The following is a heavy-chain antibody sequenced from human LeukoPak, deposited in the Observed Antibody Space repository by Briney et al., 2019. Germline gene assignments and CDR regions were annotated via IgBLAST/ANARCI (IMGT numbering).Heavy chain of an antibody. CDR2: IYYSGST. V-gene: IGHV4-39*01. Sequence: PSETLSLTCTVSGGSISSSSYYWGWLRQPPGKGLEWLGSIYYSGSTYHNPSLKSGVTISVDTSKNQFSLEPSTVPAADAGVYYCARHARVPALLDYWGQGTLVTVSS. CDR1: GGSISSSSYY. CDR3: ARHARVPALLDY. D-gene: IGHD2-21*02. J-gene: IGHJ4*02.